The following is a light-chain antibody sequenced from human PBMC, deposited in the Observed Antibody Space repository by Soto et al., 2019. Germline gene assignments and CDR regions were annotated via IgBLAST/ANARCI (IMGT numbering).Light chain of an antibody. CDR1: QSISSW. CDR3: QQYNSYWT. V-gene: IGKV1-5*03. Sequence: DIQMTQSPSTLSASVGDRVTITCRASQSISSWLAWYQQKPGKAPKLLIYKASSLESGVPSRFSGRGSGTEFTLNISSLQPDDFATYYCQQYNSYWTFGQGTKVEIK. CDR2: KAS. J-gene: IGKJ1*01.